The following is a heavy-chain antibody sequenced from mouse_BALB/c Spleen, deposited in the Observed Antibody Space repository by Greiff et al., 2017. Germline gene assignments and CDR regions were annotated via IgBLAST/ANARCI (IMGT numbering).Heavy chain of an antibody. J-gene: IGHJ4*01. CDR2: INPSTGYT. CDR1: GYTFTSYW. Sequence: VKLVESGAELAKPGASVKMSCTASGYTFTSYWMHWVKQRPGQGLEWIGYINPSTGYTEYNQKFKDKATLTADKSSSTAYMQLSSLTSEDSAVYYCARSSYYYAMDYWGQGTSVTVSS. D-gene: IGHD1-1*01. V-gene: IGHV1-7*01. CDR3: ARSSYYYAMDY.